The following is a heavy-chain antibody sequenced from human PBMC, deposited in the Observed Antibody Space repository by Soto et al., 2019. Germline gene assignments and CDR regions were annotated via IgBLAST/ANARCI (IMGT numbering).Heavy chain of an antibody. CDR1: GDSVPSNSAA. D-gene: IGHD2-2*01. CDR3: ARGCSSTSCYLSYGMDV. Sequence: SQTLSLTCAISGDSVPSNSAAWNWIRQSPSRGLEWLGRTYYRSKWYNDYAVSVKSRITVNPDTSKNQFSLQLNSVTPEDTAVYYCARGCSSTSCYLSYGMDVWGQGTTVTVSS. V-gene: IGHV6-1*01. J-gene: IGHJ6*02. CDR2: TYYRSKWYN.